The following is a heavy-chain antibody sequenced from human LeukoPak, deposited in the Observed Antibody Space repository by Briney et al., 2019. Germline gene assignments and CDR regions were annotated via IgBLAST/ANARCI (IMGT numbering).Heavy chain of an antibody. CDR3: ARGASLTYYYDTGDYYLFDY. J-gene: IGHJ4*02. V-gene: IGHV1-2*02. CDR1: GYRFTDYY. Sequence: ASVKVSCKASGYRFTDYYIHWVRQAPGQGLEWMGWINPKSGGTKYAQKFQGRVMMTRDRPITTGSMGLSRLISDDTAVYYCARGASLTYYYDTGDYYLFDYWGQGTLVTVSS. D-gene: IGHD3-22*01. CDR2: INPKSGGT.